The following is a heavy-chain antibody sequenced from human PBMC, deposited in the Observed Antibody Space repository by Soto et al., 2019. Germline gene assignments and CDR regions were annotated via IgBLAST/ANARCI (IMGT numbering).Heavy chain of an antibody. CDR1: AFPFNNYG. D-gene: IGHD1-26*01. V-gene: IGHV3-30*18. J-gene: IGHJ6*02. CDR3: AKDLFGGRTEDYYYYGMDV. Sequence: QIRLVESGGGVVQPGKSLRLSCAASAFPFNNYGMHWVRQAPGKGLVWVAVISYDGSSKFYADSVRGRFTISKDTSKNTLHLQMNSLRVEDTAVYYCAKDLFGGRTEDYYYYGMDVWGPGTTVTVSS. CDR2: ISYDGSSK.